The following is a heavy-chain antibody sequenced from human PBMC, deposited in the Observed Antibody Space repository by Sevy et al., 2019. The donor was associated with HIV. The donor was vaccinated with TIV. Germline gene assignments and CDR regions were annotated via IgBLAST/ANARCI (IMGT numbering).Heavy chain of an antibody. D-gene: IGHD2-15*01. CDR1: GITFSAYY. CDR3: ARDGGYSDYGMDV. J-gene: IGHJ6*02. Sequence: GGSLRLSCAASGITFSAYYMSWVRQAPGKGLECISFISSGGHTIYYADSVKGRFTISRDSAKNSVYLQMNSLRVEDTAVYYCARDGGYSDYGMDVWGQGTTVTVSS. V-gene: IGHV3-11*04. CDR2: ISSGGHTI.